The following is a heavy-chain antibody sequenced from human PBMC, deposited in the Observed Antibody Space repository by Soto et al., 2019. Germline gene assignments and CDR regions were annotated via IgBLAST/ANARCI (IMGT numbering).Heavy chain of an antibody. Sequence: PSETLSLTCTVSGGSISSSSYYWGWIRQPPXKGLEWIGSIYYSGSTYYNPSLKSRVTISVDTSKNQFSLKLSSVTAADTAVYYCARESVDYHIWSGYNLDYWGQGTVVTVSS. D-gene: IGHD3-3*01. CDR1: GGSISSSSYY. V-gene: IGHV4-39*07. J-gene: IGHJ4*02. CDR2: IYYSGST. CDR3: ARESVDYHIWSGYNLDY.